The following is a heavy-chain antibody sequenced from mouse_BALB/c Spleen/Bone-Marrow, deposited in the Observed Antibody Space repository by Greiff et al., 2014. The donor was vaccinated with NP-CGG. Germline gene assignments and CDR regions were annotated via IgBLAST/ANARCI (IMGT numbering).Heavy chain of an antibody. CDR1: GFTFSSYG. V-gene: IGHV5-6-3*01. CDR3: ARDGYYVFYAMDY. D-gene: IGHD2-3*01. J-gene: IGHJ4*01. Sequence: EVMLVESGGGLVQPGGSLKLSCAASGFTFSSYGMSWVRQTPDKRLELVATINSNGGSTYYPDSVKGRFTISGDNAKNTLYLQMSSLKSEDTAMYYCARDGYYVFYAMDYWGQGTSVTVSS. CDR2: INSNGGST.